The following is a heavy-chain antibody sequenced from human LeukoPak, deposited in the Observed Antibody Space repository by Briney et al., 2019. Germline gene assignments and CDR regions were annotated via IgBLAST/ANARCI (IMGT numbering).Heavy chain of an antibody. J-gene: IGHJ5*02. V-gene: IGHV1-2*02. D-gene: IGHD1-26*01. Sequence: GASVKVSCKASGYTFTGYYMHWVRQAPGQGLEWMGWINPNSGGTNYAQKFQGRVTMTRDTSISTAYMELSRLRSDDTAVYYCARTQLRPNIADFSGSYPLGWFDPWGQGTLVTVSS. CDR3: ARTQLRPNIADFSGSYPLGWFDP. CDR1: GYTFTGYY. CDR2: INPNSGGT.